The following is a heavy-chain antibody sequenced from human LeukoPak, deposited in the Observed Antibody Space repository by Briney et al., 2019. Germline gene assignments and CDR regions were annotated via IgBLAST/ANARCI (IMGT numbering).Heavy chain of an antibody. CDR3: VRNLPGTGY. D-gene: IGHD3-9*01. CDR1: GLTFSSYA. CDR2: IKTDGSAT. J-gene: IGHJ4*02. V-gene: IGHV3-7*01. Sequence: GGFLRLSCAASGLTFSSYAMSWVRQAPGKGLEWVANIKTDGSATYYADSVKGRFTISRDNAKNSLYLEINSLRVEDTVVYYCVRNLPGTGYWGQGTLVTVSS.